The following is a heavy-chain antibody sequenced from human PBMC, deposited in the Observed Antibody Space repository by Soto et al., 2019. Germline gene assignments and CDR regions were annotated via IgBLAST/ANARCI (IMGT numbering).Heavy chain of an antibody. CDR2: ISSSSSYI. D-gene: IGHD2-2*01. V-gene: IGHV3-21*01. CDR1: GFTFSSYS. CDR3: ARSGYCSSTSCFYYYYMDV. J-gene: IGHJ6*03. Sequence: EVQLVESGGGLVKPGGSLRLSCAASGFTFSSYSMNWVRQAPGKGLEWVSSISSSSSYIYYADSVKGRFTISRDNAKNSLYLQMNRLRAEDTAVYYCARSGYCSSTSCFYYYYMDVWGKGTTVTVSS.